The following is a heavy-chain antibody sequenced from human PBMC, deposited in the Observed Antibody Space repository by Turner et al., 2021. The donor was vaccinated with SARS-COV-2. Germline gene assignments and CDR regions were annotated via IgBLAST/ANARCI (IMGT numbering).Heavy chain of an antibody. V-gene: IGHV3-30*18. CDR1: GFTFTNHW. D-gene: IGHD3-10*01. Sequence: VQLVESGGGLVQPGGSLRLSCAASGFTFTNHWIGWVRQAPGEGLEWVAVISYDGSNKYYADSVRGRFTISRDNSKNTLYLQMNSLRAEDTAVYYCAKQISYYGSGSLYYFDYWGQGTLVTVSS. J-gene: IGHJ4*02. CDR2: ISYDGSNK. CDR3: AKQISYYGSGSLYYFDY.